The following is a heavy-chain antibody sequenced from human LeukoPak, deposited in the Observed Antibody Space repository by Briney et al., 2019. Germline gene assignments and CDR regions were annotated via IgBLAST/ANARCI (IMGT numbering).Heavy chain of an antibody. V-gene: IGHV3-49*04. J-gene: IGHJ4*02. CDR2: IRSKAYGGTT. CDR3: TGDYYDSSGYYFFDY. D-gene: IGHD3-22*01. CDR1: GFTFSSYE. Sequence: GGSLRLSCAASGFTFSSYEMNWVRQAPGKGLEWVGFIRSKAYGGTTEYAASVKGRFTISRDDSKSIAYLQMNSLKTEDTAVYYCTGDYYDSSGYYFFDYWGQGTLVTVSS.